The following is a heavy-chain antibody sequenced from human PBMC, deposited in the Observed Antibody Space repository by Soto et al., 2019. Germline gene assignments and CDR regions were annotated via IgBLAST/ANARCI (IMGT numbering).Heavy chain of an antibody. CDR1: GGSISSYY. CDR2: IYTSGST. V-gene: IGHV4-4*07. Sequence: SETLSLTCTVSGGSISSYYWSWIRQPSGKGLEWIGRIYTSGSTNYNPSLKSRVTMSVDTSKNQFSLKLSSVTAADTAAYYCARDLKFGQADYWGQGSQVTVSS. CDR3: ARDLKFGQADY. D-gene: IGHD3-10*01. J-gene: IGHJ4*02.